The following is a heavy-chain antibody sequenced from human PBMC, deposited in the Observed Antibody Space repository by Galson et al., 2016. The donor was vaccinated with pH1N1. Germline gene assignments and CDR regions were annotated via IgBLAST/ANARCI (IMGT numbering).Heavy chain of an antibody. D-gene: IGHD5-24*01. J-gene: IGHJ4*02. Sequence: SLRPSCATSGFSFSYYAMGWVRQGPGKGLEWVSSFSISGSRTYYADSVKGRFTISRDTSRSTLFLQMNSLRADDTALYYCVQGGRDDYNPYFDHWGLGTLVTVSS. CDR1: GFSFSYYA. CDR3: VQGGRDDYNPYFDH. CDR2: FSISGSRT. V-gene: IGHV3-23*05.